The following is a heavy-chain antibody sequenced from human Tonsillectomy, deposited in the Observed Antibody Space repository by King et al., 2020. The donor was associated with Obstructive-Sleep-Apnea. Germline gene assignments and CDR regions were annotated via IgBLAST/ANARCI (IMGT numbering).Heavy chain of an antibody. D-gene: IGHD2-15*01. CDR3: ARARYCSGGSCDWDFNY. J-gene: IGHJ4*02. Sequence: QLVQSGVEVKETGESLKISCRGSGYSFTDYWIGWVRQMPGKGLEWMGIIFPGDSQTNYSPSFRGQVTVSADKSTSTAYLQWSSLKASDTAIYYCARARYCSGGSCDWDFNYWGQGTLVTVSS. V-gene: IGHV5-51*01. CDR2: IFPGDSQT. CDR1: GYSFTDYW.